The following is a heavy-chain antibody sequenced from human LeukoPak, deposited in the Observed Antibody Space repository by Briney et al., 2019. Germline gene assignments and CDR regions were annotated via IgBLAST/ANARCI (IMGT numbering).Heavy chain of an antibody. CDR3: ARGNYYGMDV. Sequence: GGSLRLSCAASGFTFSRHWMHWVRRAPGKGLVWVSRIEGAGSTTTYADSVKGRFTISRDNAKNTLYLQVNSLRAEDTAVYYCARGNYYGMDVWGQGTTVTVSS. CDR1: GFTFSRHW. V-gene: IGHV3-74*01. J-gene: IGHJ6*02. CDR2: IEGAGSTT.